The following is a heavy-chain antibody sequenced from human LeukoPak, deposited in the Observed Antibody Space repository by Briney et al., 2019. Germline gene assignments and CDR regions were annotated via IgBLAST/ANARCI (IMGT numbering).Heavy chain of an antibody. CDR1: GFTFSSYS. D-gene: IGHD6-13*01. CDR3: TRAAAGRFYYYYYMDV. CDR2: IRRKAYGGTT. V-gene: IGHV3-49*04. Sequence: TGGSLRLSCAASGFTFSSYSMNWVRQAPGKGLEWVGFIRRKAYGGTTEYAASVKGRFTISRDDSKSIAYLQINSLKTEDTAVYYCTRAAAGRFYYYYYMDVWGKGTTVTISS. J-gene: IGHJ6*03.